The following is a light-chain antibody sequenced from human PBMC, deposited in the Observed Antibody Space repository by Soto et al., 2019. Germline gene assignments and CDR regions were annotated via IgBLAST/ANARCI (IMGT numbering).Light chain of an antibody. CDR1: QSVSSN. V-gene: IGKV3-15*01. CDR2: GAS. Sequence: EIVMTKSPATLSVSPGERATLSCRASQSVSSNLAWYQQKPGQAPRLLIYGASTRATGIPARFSGSGSGTELTLTISSLQSEDFAVYYCQQYNNWPGITFGQGTRLEIK. CDR3: QQYNNWPGIT. J-gene: IGKJ5*01.